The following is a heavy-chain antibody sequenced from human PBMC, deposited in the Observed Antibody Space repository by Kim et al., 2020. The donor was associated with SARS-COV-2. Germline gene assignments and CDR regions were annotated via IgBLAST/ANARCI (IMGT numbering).Heavy chain of an antibody. CDR3: AKDQGGYDSVYYYYGMDV. Sequence: KGRFTISRDNSKNTLYLQMNSLRAEDTAVYYCAKDQGGYDSVYYYYGMDVWGQGTTVTVSS. D-gene: IGHD5-12*01. V-gene: IGHV3-23*01. J-gene: IGHJ6*02.